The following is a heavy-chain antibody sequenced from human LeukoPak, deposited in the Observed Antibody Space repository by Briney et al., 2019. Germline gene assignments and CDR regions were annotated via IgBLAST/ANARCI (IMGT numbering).Heavy chain of an antibody. J-gene: IGHJ6*02. CDR3: AGDGDSSPGGYYYGMDV. CDR1: GGSISSYY. Sequence: SETLSLTCTVSGGSISSYYWSWIRQPPGKGLGWIGYIYYSGSTNYNPSLKSRVTISVDTSKNQFSLKLSSVTAADTAVYYCAGDGDSSPGGYYYGMDVWGQGTTVTVSS. V-gene: IGHV4-59*01. D-gene: IGHD2-15*01. CDR2: IYYSGST.